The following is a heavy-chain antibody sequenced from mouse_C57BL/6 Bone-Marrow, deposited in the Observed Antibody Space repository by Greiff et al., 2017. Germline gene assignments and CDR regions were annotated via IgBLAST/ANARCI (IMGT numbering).Heavy chain of an antibody. D-gene: IGHD1-1*01. CDR2: ISSGGSYN. J-gene: IGHJ3*01. CDR1: GFTFSSYG. Sequence: EVKLVESGGDLVKPGGSLKLSCAASGFTFSSYGMSWVRQTPDKRLEWVATISSGGSYNYYPDSVKGRFTISRDNAKNTLYLQMSSLKSEDTAMDYCARDYYGSWFAYWGQGTLVTVSA. V-gene: IGHV5-6*02. CDR3: ARDYYGSWFAY.